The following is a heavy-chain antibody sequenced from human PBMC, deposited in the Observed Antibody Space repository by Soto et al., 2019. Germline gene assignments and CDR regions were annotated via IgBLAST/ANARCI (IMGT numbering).Heavy chain of an antibody. V-gene: IGHV1-46*03. CDR1: GYTFTSYY. CDR2: INPSGGST. Sequence: ASVKVSCKASGYTFTSYYMHWVRQAPGQGLEWMGIINPSGGSTSYAQKFQGRVTMTRDTSTSTVYMELSSLRSEDTAVYYCARDADIAVVGSAFDIWGQGTMVTVSS. CDR3: ARDADIAVVGSAFDI. D-gene: IGHD2-15*01. J-gene: IGHJ3*02.